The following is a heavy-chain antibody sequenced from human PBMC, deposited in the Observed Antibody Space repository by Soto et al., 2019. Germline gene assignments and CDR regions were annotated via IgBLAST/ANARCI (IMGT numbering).Heavy chain of an antibody. CDR1: GYTFTSYY. CDR3: ARDGTLGYSYGSGVDNWFDP. V-gene: IGHV1-46*01. D-gene: IGHD5-18*01. J-gene: IGHJ5*02. CDR2: INPSGGST. Sequence: GASVKVSCKASGYTFTSYYMHWVRQAPGQGLEWMGIINPSGGSTSYAQRFQGRVTMTRDTSTSTVYMELSSLRSEDTAVYYCARDGTLGYSYGSGVDNWFDPWGQGTLVTVSS.